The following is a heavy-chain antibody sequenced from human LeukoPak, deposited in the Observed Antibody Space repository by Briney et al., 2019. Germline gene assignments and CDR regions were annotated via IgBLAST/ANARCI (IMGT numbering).Heavy chain of an antibody. V-gene: IGHV3-23*01. D-gene: IGHD7-27*01. CDR1: GFTFSSYA. Sequence: GGSLRLSCAASGFTFSSYAMSWVRQAPGKRLEWVSAISGSDGTTYYADSVKGRLTISRDNSKNTLYLQMNSLKAEDTAVYYCTKGLTPDYWGQGTLVTVSS. CDR3: TKGLTPDY. CDR2: ISGSDGTT. J-gene: IGHJ4*02.